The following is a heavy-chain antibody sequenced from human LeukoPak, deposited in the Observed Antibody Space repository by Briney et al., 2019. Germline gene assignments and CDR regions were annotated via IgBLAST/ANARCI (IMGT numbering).Heavy chain of an antibody. Sequence: GESLKISCKGSGYSFTTTWIGWVRQMPGKGLEWMGIVHPGNSDTRYSPSFQGQVTISADKSISTASLQWSSLKASDSGMYFCARLGGYSTGWYIQYWGQGTLVTVSS. CDR1: GYSFTTTW. J-gene: IGHJ4*02. V-gene: IGHV5-51*01. CDR3: ARLGGYSTGWYIQY. CDR2: VHPGNSDT. D-gene: IGHD6-19*01.